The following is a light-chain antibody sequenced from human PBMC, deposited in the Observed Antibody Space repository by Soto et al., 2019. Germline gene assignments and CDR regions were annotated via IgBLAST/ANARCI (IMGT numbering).Light chain of an antibody. CDR1: SSDVGAYNY. V-gene: IGLV2-14*01. CDR2: EVS. J-gene: IGLJ2*01. CDR3: SSYTSSNTLV. Sequence: QSVLTQPASVSGSPGQSITISCTGTSSDVGAYNYVSWYQQHPGKAPKLMIFEVSDRPSGVSNRFSGSKSGNTASLTISGLQAEDEADYYCSSYTSSNTLVSGGGTKLTVL.